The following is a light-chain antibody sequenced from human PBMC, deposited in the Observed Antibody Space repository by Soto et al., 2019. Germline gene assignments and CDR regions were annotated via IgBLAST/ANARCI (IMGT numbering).Light chain of an antibody. V-gene: IGKV3-11*01. Sequence: EIVLTQSPATLSLSPGERATLSCRASQSVSSYLAWYQQKPGQAPRLLIYDASNRATGIPARFSGSGSGTDFTETISRLEPEAFAVYYCQQRSTWPPSLTFGGGTKVEIK. CDR2: DAS. CDR3: QQRSTWPPSLT. J-gene: IGKJ4*01. CDR1: QSVSSY.